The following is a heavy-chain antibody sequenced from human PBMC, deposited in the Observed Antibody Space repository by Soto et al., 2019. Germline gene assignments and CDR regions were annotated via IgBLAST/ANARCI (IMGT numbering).Heavy chain of an antibody. J-gene: IGHJ5*01. Sequence: PSETLSLTCTVSGGSISSYYWSWIRQPPGKGLEWIGYIYYSGSTNYNPSLQSRVTISVDTSKNQFSLKLRSVTAADTAVYYCERERSGYYDSSGHWNWFASPAQRPLVPVSA. CDR2: IYYSGST. CDR3: ERERSGYYDSSGHWNWFAS. CDR1: GGSISSYY. D-gene: IGHD3-22*01. V-gene: IGHV4-59*01.